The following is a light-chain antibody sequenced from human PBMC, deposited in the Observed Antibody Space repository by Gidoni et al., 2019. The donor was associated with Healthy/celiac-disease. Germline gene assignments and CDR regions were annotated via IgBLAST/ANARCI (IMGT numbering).Light chain of an antibody. CDR3: QQSYSTPGLT. V-gene: IGKV1-39*01. Sequence: DILMTQSPASLSSSVGERVTITCRASQSISSYLNWYQQKPGKAPKLLIYAASSLKSGVPSGGSGSGSGTDFTLTISSLQPEDFATYYCQQSYSTPGLTFGEGTKVEIK. J-gene: IGKJ4*01. CDR2: AAS. CDR1: QSISSY.